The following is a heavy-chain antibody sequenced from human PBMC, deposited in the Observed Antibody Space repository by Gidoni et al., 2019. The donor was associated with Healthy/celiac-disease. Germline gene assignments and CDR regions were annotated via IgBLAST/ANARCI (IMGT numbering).Heavy chain of an antibody. D-gene: IGHD6-13*01. CDR3: ASSVGSSWRSFNYYFDY. CDR1: GRTSSSYA. CDR2: IIPSVGTA. J-gene: IGHJ4*02. V-gene: IGHV1-69*06. Sequence: QAQLVQSGAVVKKPGSSVKVSCKASGRTSSSYALSWVRQAPGQGLEWMGGIIPSVGTANYTQKFQGRVTITAEKSTSTAYMELSSLRSEDTAVYYCASSVGSSWRSFNYYFDYWGQGTLVTVSS.